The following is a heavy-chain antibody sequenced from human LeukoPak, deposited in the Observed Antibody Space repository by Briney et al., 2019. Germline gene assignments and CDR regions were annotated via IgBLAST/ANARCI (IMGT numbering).Heavy chain of an antibody. D-gene: IGHD6-19*01. J-gene: IGHJ3*02. CDR2: IYSGGST. V-gene: IGHV3-66*02. Sequence: GGSLRLSCVASGFTVSSNYMTWVRQAPGKGLEWVSVIYSGGSTYYADSVKGRFTISRESSKNTLYVQMNSLRVEDTAVYYCAMSSGWIDAFDIWGQGTMVTVSS. CDR1: GFTVSSNY. CDR3: AMSSGWIDAFDI.